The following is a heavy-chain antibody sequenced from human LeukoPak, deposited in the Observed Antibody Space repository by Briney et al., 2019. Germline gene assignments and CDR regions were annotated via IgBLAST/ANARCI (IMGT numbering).Heavy chain of an antibody. CDR2: IYYSGST. J-gene: IGHJ3*02. V-gene: IGHV4-59*08. CDR1: GGSIRSYY. Sequence: PSETLSLTCTVSGGSIRSYYWSWIRQPPGKGLEWIGYIYYSGSTNYNPSLKSRVTISVDTSKNQFSLKLSSVTAADTAVYYCARREPTLDAFDIWGQGTMVTVSS. CDR3: ARREPTLDAFDI. D-gene: IGHD1-14*01.